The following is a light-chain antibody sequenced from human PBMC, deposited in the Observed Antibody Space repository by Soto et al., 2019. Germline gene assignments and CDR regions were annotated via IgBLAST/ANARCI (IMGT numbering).Light chain of an antibody. J-gene: IGKJ1*01. CDR3: MQGTRWLWT. Sequence: DVVLTQSPLSLPVALGQPASISCRSSQSLVFSDGNTYLNWCQQRPGQSPRRLIYKVSNRDSGVPDRFSGSESGTDFTLKISRVEAEDVGVYYCMQGTRWLWTFGQGTKVEIK. V-gene: IGKV2-30*01. CDR1: QSLVFSDGNTY. CDR2: KVS.